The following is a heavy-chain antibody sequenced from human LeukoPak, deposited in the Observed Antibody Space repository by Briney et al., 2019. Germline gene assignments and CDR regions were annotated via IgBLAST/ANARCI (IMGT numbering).Heavy chain of an antibody. CDR1: GFTFSSYA. CDR3: ARGPSRLAVTTPE. J-gene: IGHJ4*02. Sequence: GGSLRLSCAASGFTFSSYAMHWVRQAPGKGLEWVAVISYDGSNKYYADSVKGRFTISRDNSKNTLYLQMNSLRAEDTAVYYCARGPSRLAVTTPEWGQGTLVTVSS. V-gene: IGHV3-30-3*01. D-gene: IGHD4-11*01. CDR2: ISYDGSNK.